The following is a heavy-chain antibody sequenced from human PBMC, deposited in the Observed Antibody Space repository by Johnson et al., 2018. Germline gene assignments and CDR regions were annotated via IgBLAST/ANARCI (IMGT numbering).Heavy chain of an antibody. J-gene: IGHJ4*02. Sequence: VQLQQWGAGLLKPSETLSLTCAVYGRSFSDYYWSWIRQSPGKGLEWVATIKQDGSDKFYVDSVKGRFTISRDNARNSLFLQMNSLRAEDTAVYYCVRYATMDYWGQGTLVTGSS. D-gene: IGHD3-10*01. CDR1: GRSFSDYY. CDR2: IKQDGSDK. V-gene: IGHV3-7*01. CDR3: VRYATMDY.